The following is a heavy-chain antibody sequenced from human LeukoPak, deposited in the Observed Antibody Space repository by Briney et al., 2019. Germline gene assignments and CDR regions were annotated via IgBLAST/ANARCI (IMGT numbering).Heavy chain of an antibody. CDR3: TTYSLVTGVGPIFDY. CDR1: GFTFSPYG. V-gene: IGHV3-30*03. Sequence: GGSLRLSCAASGFTFSPYGMHWVRQAPGKGLEWVAVISYDGSNKYYADSVKGRFTISRDNSKNTLYLQMNSLRAEDTAVYYCTTYSLVTGVGPIFDYWGQGTLVTVSS. J-gene: IGHJ4*02. CDR2: ISYDGSNK. D-gene: IGHD7-27*01.